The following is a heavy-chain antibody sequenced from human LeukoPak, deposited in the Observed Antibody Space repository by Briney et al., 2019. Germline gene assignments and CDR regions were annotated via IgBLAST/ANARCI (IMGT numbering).Heavy chain of an antibody. CDR3: ARRSMVQHLDV. CDR1: GYTFTSHD. CDR2: IDTNTGNP. D-gene: IGHD3-10*01. V-gene: IGHV7-4-1*02. Sequence: ASVKVSCKASGYTFTSHDVNWVRQPRGQGLEYIGWIDTNTGNPTYAQDFTGRFVFSLDTSVNTAYLHISSLKTEDTAVYYCARRSMVQHLDVWGKGTTVTVSS. J-gene: IGHJ6*04.